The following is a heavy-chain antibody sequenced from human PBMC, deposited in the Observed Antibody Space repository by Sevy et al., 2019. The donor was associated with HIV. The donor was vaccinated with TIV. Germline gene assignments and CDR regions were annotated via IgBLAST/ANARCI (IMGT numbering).Heavy chain of an antibody. CDR1: GGSISSYF. D-gene: IGHD3-10*01. Sequence: SETLSLTCSVSGGSISSYFWTWVRQSPGKGLEWIGNIYFTGNTDYSPSLKSRVTLSLDTSKSQFSLTLKSVTAADTAIYFCARDSTTRRGVLDYWGQGTLVTVSS. CDR2: IYFTGNT. CDR3: ARDSTTRRGVLDY. V-gene: IGHV4-59*01. J-gene: IGHJ4*02.